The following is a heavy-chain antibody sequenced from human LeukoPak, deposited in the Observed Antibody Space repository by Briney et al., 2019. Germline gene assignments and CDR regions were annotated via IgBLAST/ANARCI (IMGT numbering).Heavy chain of an antibody. CDR1: GGSISSYY. J-gene: IGHJ5*02. V-gene: IGHV4-59*06. CDR3: ARGASIGSYSIFWFDP. Sequence: PSETLSLTYTVSGGSISSYYWSWIRQHPGKGLEWIGYIYYSGSTYYNPSLKSRVTISVDTSKNQFSLKLSSVTAADTAVYYCARGASIGSYSIFWFDPWGQGTLVSVSS. D-gene: IGHD1-26*01. CDR2: IYYSGST.